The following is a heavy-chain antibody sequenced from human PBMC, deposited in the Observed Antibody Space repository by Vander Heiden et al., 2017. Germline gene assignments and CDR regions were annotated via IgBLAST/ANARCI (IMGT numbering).Heavy chain of an antibody. CDR1: GFTFSIFS. V-gene: IGHV3-48*01. Sequence: EVQLVESGGGLVQPGGSLRLSCAASGFTFSIFSMNWVRQAPGKGLEWVSYISSSSSTIYYADSVKGRFTISRDNAKNSLYLQMNSLRAEDTAVYYCARITSNLDFDYWGQGTLVTVSS. D-gene: IGHD4-4*01. CDR3: ARITSNLDFDY. CDR2: ISSSSSTI. J-gene: IGHJ4*02.